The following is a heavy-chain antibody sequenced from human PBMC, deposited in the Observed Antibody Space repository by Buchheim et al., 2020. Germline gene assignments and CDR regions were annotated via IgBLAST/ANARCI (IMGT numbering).Heavy chain of an antibody. CDR2: IHYSGTT. Sequence: QLQLQESGPGLVKPSETLSLTCTVSGGSISSSSSYWGWIRQPPGKGLEWIGTIHYSGTTYYNPSLKSRVTISVDTSTNQFSLKLSSVTAADTAVYYCARERRDSYNLVDYWGQGTL. J-gene: IGHJ4*02. CDR1: GGSISSSSSY. D-gene: IGHD5-24*01. CDR3: ARERRDSYNLVDY. V-gene: IGHV4-39*02.